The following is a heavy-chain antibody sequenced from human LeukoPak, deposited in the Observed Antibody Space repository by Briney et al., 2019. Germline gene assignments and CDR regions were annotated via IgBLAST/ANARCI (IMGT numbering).Heavy chain of an antibody. V-gene: IGHV7-4-1*02. CDR1: GYTFTSYA. CDR2: INTNTGNP. D-gene: IGHD2-2*01. CDR3: ARDRWVIVPAPRGRGWFDP. Sequence: ASVKVSCKASGYTFTSYAMNWVRQAPGQGLEWMGWINTNTGNPTYAQGFTGRFVFSLDTSVSTAYLQISSLKAEDTAVYYCARDRWVIVPAPRGRGWFDPWGQGTLATVSS. J-gene: IGHJ5*02.